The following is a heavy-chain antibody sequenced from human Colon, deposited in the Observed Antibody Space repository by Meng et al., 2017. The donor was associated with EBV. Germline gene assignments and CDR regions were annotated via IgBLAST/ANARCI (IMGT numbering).Heavy chain of an antibody. D-gene: IGHD1-14*01. CDR2: IYYSGNT. CDR3: ARAEYYNWFDP. CDR1: GGSTSSGDYF. Sequence: QVQVQESGPGLVKPSQXLSPTCTVSGGSTSSGDYFWNWIRQPPGKGLEWIGYIYYSGNTYYNPSLKSRVTISIDTSKNQFSLKLSSVTAADTAVYYCARAEYYNWFDPWGQGTLVTVSS. J-gene: IGHJ5*02. V-gene: IGHV4-30-4*01.